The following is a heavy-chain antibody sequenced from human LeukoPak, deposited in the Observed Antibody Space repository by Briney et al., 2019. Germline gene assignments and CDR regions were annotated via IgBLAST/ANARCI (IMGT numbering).Heavy chain of an antibody. CDR3: ARDDLGVTHPFDY. V-gene: IGHV3-21*01. J-gene: IGHJ4*02. D-gene: IGHD2-21*02. CDR1: GFTFSSYT. CDR2: ITGSSGYL. Sequence: GGSLRLSCAVSGFTFSSYTMNWVRQAPGKGLEWVSSITGSSGYLYYADSLQGRFTISRDNAKNSLFLLMHSLRDEDTAVYYCARDDLGVTHPFDYWGQGTLVTVSS.